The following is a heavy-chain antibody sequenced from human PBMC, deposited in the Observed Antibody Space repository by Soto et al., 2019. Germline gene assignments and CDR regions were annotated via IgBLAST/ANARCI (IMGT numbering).Heavy chain of an antibody. CDR2: IVPFIGTT. V-gene: IGHV1-69*06. J-gene: IGHJ4*02. CDR1: ADTFNSYA. Sequence: QVQLVQSGAEVKKPGSSVKVSCRASADTFNSYAISWVRQAPGQGLEWMGGIVPFIGTTNYEERLQGRAKITADKSTSTVYMELSSPRSEDTAVYYCARGGFSSSWRFDYWGQGTLVTVSS. D-gene: IGHD6-13*01. CDR3: ARGGFSSSWRFDY.